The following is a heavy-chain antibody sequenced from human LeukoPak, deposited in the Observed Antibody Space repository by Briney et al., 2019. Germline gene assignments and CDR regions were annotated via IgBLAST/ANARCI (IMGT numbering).Heavy chain of an antibody. V-gene: IGHV3-30*14. CDR3: ARDLRYYDSSGYS. CDR2: ISYDGSNK. Sequence: GGSLRLSCAASGFTFGSYAMHWVRQAPGKGLEWVAVISYDGSNKYYADSVKGRFTISRDNSKNTLSLQMNSLRAEDTAVYYCARDLRYYDSSGYSRGQGTLVTVSS. CDR1: GFTFGSYA. D-gene: IGHD3-22*01. J-gene: IGHJ4*02.